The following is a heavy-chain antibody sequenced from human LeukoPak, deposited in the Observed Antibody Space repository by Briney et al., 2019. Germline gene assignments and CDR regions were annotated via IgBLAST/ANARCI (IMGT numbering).Heavy chain of an antibody. D-gene: IGHD6-19*01. J-gene: IGHJ6*03. CDR2: IYSGGST. Sequence: RPGGSLRLSCAASGFTFSNAWMSWVRQAPGKGLEWVSVIYSGGSTYYADSVKGRFTISRDNSKNTLYLQMNSLRAEDTAVYYCAKEIVAGTYSYYMDVWGKGTTVTVSS. CDR1: GFTFSNAW. V-gene: IGHV3-66*01. CDR3: AKEIVAGTYSYYMDV.